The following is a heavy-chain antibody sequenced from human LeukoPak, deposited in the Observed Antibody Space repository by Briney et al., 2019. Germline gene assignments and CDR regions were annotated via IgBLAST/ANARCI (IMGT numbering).Heavy chain of an antibody. D-gene: IGHD6-19*01. V-gene: IGHV3-23*01. CDR3: AKGVRAVAGTWFDP. J-gene: IGHJ5*02. CDR1: GFTFNNYA. Sequence: QAGGSLRLSCAASGFTFNNYAMSWVRQAPGKGPEWLSAISGSGGSTTDADSVKGRFTTSRDNSKNTLYLQMNSLRAEDTAVYYCAKGVRAVAGTWFDPWGQGTLVTVSS. CDR2: ISGSGGST.